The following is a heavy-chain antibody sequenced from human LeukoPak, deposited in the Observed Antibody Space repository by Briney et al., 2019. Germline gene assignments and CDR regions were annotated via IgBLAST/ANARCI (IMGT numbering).Heavy chain of an antibody. V-gene: IGHV3-30*02. D-gene: IGHD2-15*01. CDR1: GFSFSTYG. CDR2: IQYDGTNK. CDR3: AKGSQWYEDY. Sequence: GGSLRLSCAASGFSFSTYGMRWVRQAPGKGLEWVAFIQYDGTNKYYGDSVKGRFTISRDNSRNTVYLQMNSLRAEDTAVYYCAKGSQWYEDYWGQGTLVTVSS. J-gene: IGHJ4*02.